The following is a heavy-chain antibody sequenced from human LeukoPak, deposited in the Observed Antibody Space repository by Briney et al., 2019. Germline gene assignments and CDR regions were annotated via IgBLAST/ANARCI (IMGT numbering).Heavy chain of an antibody. CDR2: IHYSGST. V-gene: IGHV4-59*01. J-gene: IGHJ4*02. D-gene: IGHD3-22*01. CDR3: ARVRDRSGYFYDFDY. Sequence: SETLSLTCTVSGGSINSYYWSWIRQPPGPGLEWIGYIHYSGSTNYNPSLKSRVTISVDTSKNQFSLKLSPVTAADTAVYYCARVRDRSGYFYDFDYWGQGTLVTVSS. CDR1: GGSINSYY.